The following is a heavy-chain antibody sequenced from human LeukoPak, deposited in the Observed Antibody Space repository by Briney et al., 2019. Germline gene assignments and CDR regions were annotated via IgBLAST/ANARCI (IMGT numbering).Heavy chain of an antibody. CDR3: ARDYAVAGPPAPDY. CDR1: GFTFSNYA. V-gene: IGHV3-30-3*01. J-gene: IGHJ4*02. D-gene: IGHD6-19*01. Sequence: GGSLRLSCAASGFTFSNYAMHWVRQAPGKGLEWVAVISYDGSNKYYADSVKGRFTISRDNSKNTLYLQMNSLRAEDTAVYYCARDYAVAGPPAPDYWGQGTLVTVSS. CDR2: ISYDGSNK.